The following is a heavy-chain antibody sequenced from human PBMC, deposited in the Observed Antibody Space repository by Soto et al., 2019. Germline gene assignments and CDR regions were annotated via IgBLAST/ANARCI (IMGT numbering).Heavy chain of an antibody. CDR3: ARVIKGPGFGYMDV. Sequence: EVQLVESGGGLVQPGGSLRLSCAASGFTVSSNYMSWVRQAPGKGLEWVSVIYSGGSTYYADSVKGRFTISRHNSKNTLDLQMNSLRAEDTAVYYCARVIKGPGFGYMDVWGKGTTVTVSS. J-gene: IGHJ6*03. CDR2: IYSGGST. V-gene: IGHV3-53*04. D-gene: IGHD3-16*01. CDR1: GFTVSSNY.